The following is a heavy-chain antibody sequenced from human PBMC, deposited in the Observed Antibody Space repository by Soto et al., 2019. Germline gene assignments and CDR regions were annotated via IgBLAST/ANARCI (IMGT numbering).Heavy chain of an antibody. CDR2: INQDGSEK. CDR3: ARELIVGPAEYFQH. D-gene: IGHD2-2*01. J-gene: IGHJ1*01. V-gene: IGHV3-7*01. Sequence: PWGSLRLSCAVSGFTFSSYWMSWVRQTPVKGLEWVANINQDGSEKYYVDSVKGRFTISRDNAKNSLYLQMSSLRAEDTAVYYCARELIVGPAEYFQHWGQGTLVTVSS. CDR1: GFTFSSYW.